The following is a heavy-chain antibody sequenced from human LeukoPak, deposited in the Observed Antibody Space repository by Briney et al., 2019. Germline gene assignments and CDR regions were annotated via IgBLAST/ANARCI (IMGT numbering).Heavy chain of an antibody. V-gene: IGHV3-21*01. D-gene: IGHD3-10*01. CDR1: GFTFSSYS. CDR3: ARDSGSYYNVEYYYMDV. J-gene: IGHJ6*03. Sequence: GGSLGLSCAASGFTFSSYSMNWVRQAPGKGLEWVSSISSSSSYIYYADSVKGRFTISRDNAKNSLYLQMNSLRAEDTAVYYCARDSGSYYNVEYYYMDVWGKGTTVTISS. CDR2: ISSSSSYI.